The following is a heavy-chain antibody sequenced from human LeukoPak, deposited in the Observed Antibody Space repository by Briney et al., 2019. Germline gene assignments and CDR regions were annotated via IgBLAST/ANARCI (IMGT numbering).Heavy chain of an antibody. CDR1: GGSISSGSYY. Sequence: SQTLSLTCTVSGGSISSGSYYWSWIRQPAGKGLEWFGRIYTSGSTNYNPSLKSRVTISVDTSKNQFSLKLSSVTAADTAVYYCARSGYYYDSSGYYYNYFDYWGQGTLVTVSS. CDR2: IYTSGST. V-gene: IGHV4-61*02. D-gene: IGHD3-22*01. J-gene: IGHJ4*02. CDR3: ARSGYYYDSSGYYYNYFDY.